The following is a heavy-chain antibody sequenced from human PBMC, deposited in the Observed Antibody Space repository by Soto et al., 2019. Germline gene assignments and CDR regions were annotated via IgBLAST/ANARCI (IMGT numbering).Heavy chain of an antibody. D-gene: IGHD3-22*01. J-gene: IGHJ6*02. CDR3: ARDRDYYYDNSDKYHYHYAMDV. CDR1: GYTFTNYA. CDR2: ISAYSDRT. Sequence: QVQLVQSGTEVKKPGASVKVSCKASGYTFTNYAISWVRQAPGQGLGWMGWISAYSDRTKYAQNLQGRVTMTTDTATSTAYMEVRSLRSDDTAVYYCARDRDYYYDNSDKYHYHYAMDVWGQGTTVTISS. V-gene: IGHV1-18*04.